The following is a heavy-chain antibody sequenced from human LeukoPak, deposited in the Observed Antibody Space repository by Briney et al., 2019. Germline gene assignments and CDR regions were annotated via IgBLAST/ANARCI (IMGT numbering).Heavy chain of an antibody. CDR3: AREVVASNWFDP. CDR1: GGSISSGGYY. D-gene: IGHD2-15*01. Sequence: SETLSLTCTVSGGSISSGGYYWSWIRQHPGKGLEWIGYIYYSGSTYYNPSLKSRVTISVDTSKNQFSLKLSSVTAADTAVYYCAREVVASNWFDPWGQGTLVTVSS. CDR2: IYYSGST. V-gene: IGHV4-31*03. J-gene: IGHJ5*02.